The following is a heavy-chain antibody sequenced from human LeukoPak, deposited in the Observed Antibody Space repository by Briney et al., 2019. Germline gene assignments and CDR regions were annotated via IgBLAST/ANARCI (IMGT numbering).Heavy chain of an antibody. Sequence: ASVKVSCKASGYTFTSYAMHWVRQAPGQRLEWMGWINAGNGNTKYSQKFQGRVTITRDTSASTAYMELSSLRSEDTAVYYCARRYSSGWYEPDFGYWGQGTLVTVSS. CDR1: GYTFTSYA. CDR2: INAGNGNT. J-gene: IGHJ4*02. D-gene: IGHD6-19*01. CDR3: ARRYSSGWYEPDFGY. V-gene: IGHV1-3*01.